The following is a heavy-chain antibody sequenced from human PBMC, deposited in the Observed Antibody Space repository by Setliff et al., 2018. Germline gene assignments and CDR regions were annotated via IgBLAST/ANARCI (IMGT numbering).Heavy chain of an antibody. J-gene: IGHJ1*01. D-gene: IGHD1-1*01. V-gene: IGHV4-34*08. CDR1: GGTFSDYY. Sequence: SETLSLTCAAYGGTFSDYYWTWIRQPPGKGLEWVGEINHSGNTKSKPSLKSRVTITVDPSKNQFSLKLNSVTAADKAVYYCVREGYSEYFQDWGRGTLVTVSS. CDR2: INHSGNT. CDR3: VREGYSEYFQD.